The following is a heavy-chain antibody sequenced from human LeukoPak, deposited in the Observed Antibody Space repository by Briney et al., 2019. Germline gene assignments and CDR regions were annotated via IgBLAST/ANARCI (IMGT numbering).Heavy chain of an antibody. J-gene: IGHJ4*02. Sequence: PGGSLRLSCAASGFTVSSNYMTWVRQAPGKGLEWVSVIYSGGGTYYADSVKGRFTISRDNSKNTLYLQMNSLRAEDTAVYYCARWGSSWSSDYWGQGTLVTVSS. CDR1: GFTVSSNY. V-gene: IGHV3-53*01. D-gene: IGHD6-13*01. CDR2: IYSGGGT. CDR3: ARWGSSWSSDY.